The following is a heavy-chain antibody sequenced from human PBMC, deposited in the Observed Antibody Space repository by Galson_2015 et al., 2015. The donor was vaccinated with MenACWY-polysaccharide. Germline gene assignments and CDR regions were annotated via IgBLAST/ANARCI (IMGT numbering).Heavy chain of an antibody. CDR2: IRNDGSDK. J-gene: IGHJ4*02. V-gene: IGHV3-30*02. D-gene: IGHD2-15*01. Sequence: SLRLSCAASGFTFSTYGMHWVRQTPDKGLEWAAFIRNDGSDKYYADSVKGRFTISRDNSKNTLSLQMNSLRPEDTAVYYSAEEDRASGQSPFDYWGQGALVTVSS. CDR1: GFTFSTYG. CDR3: AEEDRASGQSPFDY.